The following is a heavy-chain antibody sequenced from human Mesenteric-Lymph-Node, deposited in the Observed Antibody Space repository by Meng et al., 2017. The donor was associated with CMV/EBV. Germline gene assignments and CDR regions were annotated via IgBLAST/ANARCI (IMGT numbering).Heavy chain of an antibody. CDR2: VQNFGDKK. CDR1: GFTFNNYG. D-gene: IGHD2-2*01. J-gene: IGHJ4*02. Sequence: GESLKISCAASGFTFNNYGMHWVRQAPGKGLEWVAFVQNFGDKKFYADSVKGRFTISRDNSLNTLYLQMNSLRPEDTALYYCAKDSEHCATTSCHFDYWGQGMLVTVSS. V-gene: IGHV3-30*02. CDR3: AKDSEHCATTSCHFDY.